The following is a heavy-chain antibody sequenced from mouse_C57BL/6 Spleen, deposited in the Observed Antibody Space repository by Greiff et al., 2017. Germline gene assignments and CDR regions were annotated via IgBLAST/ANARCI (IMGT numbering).Heavy chain of an antibody. D-gene: IGHD1-1*01. J-gene: IGHJ2*02. CDR2: IHPSDSDT. V-gene: IGHV1-74*01. CDR1: GFNIKDYY. Sequence: QVQLQQSGAELVKPGASVKLSCTASGFNIKDYYMHWVKQRPGKGLEWIGRIHPSDSDTNYNQKFKGKATLTVDKSSSTAYMQLSSLTSEDSAVYYCAMRDYYGRSYNWGQGTSLTVSS. CDR3: AMRDYYGRSYN.